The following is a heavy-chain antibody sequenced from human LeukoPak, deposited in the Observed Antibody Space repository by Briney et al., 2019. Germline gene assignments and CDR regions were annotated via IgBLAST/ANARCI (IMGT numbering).Heavy chain of an antibody. D-gene: IGHD5-12*01. J-gene: IGHJ4*02. CDR1: GYTFTSYA. Sequence: ASVKVSCKASGYTFTSYAMHWVRQAPGQRLERRGWINAGNGNTKYSQKFQGRVTITRDTSASTAYMELSSLRSEDTAVYYCARGFGGYDYWEVLDYWGQGTLVTVSS. CDR3: ARGFGGYDYWEVLDY. CDR2: INAGNGNT. V-gene: IGHV1-3*01.